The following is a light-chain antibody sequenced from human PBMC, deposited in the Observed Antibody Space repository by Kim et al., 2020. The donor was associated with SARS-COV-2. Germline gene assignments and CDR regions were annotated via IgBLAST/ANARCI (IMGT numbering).Light chain of an antibody. J-gene: IGLJ2*01. CDR1: SLRGFY. V-gene: IGLV3-19*01. CDR3: NCGDNG. CDR2: GRS. Sequence: PAVSVALGHTVRITCQGDSLRGFYASWYQQKSRQAPVLVFYGRSNRPSGIPDRFSGSSSGDTASLTITGAQAEDEADYYCNCGDNGFGGGTQLTVL.